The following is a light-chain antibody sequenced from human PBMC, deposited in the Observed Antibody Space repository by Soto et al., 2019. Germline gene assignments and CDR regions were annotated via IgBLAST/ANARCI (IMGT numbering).Light chain of an antibody. V-gene: IGKV3-15*01. CDR3: QQYNNCPKT. CDR2: GAS. CDR1: QSVSSN. Sequence: EMVMTQSPATLSVSPGERATLSCRASQSVSSNLAWYQQNPGLAPRLLIYGASTRATGFHARFRVRGPTPEFTLTNSSLQSENFAFYYCQQYNNCPKTFGQGTKV. J-gene: IGKJ1*01.